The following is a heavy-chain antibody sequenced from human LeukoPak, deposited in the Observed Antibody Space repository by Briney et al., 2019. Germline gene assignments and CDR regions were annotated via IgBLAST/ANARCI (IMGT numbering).Heavy chain of an antibody. J-gene: IGHJ4*02. CDR3: ARKLRGIAVAGAVAGRYFDY. CDR2: INHSGST. V-gene: IGHV4-34*01. D-gene: IGHD6-19*01. Sequence: SETLSLTCAVYGGSFSGYYWSWIRQPPGKGLEWSGEINHSGSTNYNPSLKSRVTISVDTSKDQFSLKLSSVTAADTAVYYCARKLRGIAVAGAVAGRYFDYWGQGTLVTVSS. CDR1: GGSFSGYY.